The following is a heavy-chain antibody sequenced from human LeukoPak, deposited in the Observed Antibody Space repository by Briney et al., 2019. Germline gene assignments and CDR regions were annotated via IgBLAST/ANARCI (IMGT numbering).Heavy chain of an antibody. Sequence: PSETLSLTCTVSGGSISSGDYYWSWIRQPPGKGLEWIGYIYYSESTYYNPSLTSPVTISVDTSKYQFSLKLSSVTAADTAVYYCARGLLRRKRITMIVVVNIHFDYWGQGTLVTVSS. J-gene: IGHJ4*02. CDR3: ARGLLRRKRITMIVVVNIHFDY. CDR2: IYYSEST. V-gene: IGHV4-30-4*08. CDR1: GGSISSGDYY. D-gene: IGHD3-22*01.